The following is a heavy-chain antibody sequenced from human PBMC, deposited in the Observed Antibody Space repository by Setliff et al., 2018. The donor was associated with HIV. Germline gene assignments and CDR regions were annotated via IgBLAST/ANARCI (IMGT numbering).Heavy chain of an antibody. CDR1: GGSITSGSDY. CDR3: AREGLRIAAAGYNWFDP. D-gene: IGHD6-13*01. Sequence: SETLSLTCTVSGGSITSGSDYWSWIRQPAGEGLEWIGHIHVSGTTNYNPSLKSRVTISIDTSKHQFSLKLTSVTAADTALYYCAREGLRIAAAGYNWFDPWGPGTLVTAPQ. CDR2: IHVSGTT. V-gene: IGHV4-61*09. J-gene: IGHJ5*02.